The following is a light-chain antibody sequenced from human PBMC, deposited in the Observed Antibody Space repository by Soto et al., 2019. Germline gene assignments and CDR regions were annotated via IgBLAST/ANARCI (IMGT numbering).Light chain of an antibody. J-gene: IGKJ4*01. Sequence: DIQLTQSPSFLSASVGDRVTITCRASQGISRYLAWYQQKPGKAPNLLIYAASTLQSGVPSRFSGSGSGTEFNLTISSLQPEDFATYYCQQLNISLARTFGGGTKVEIK. CDR3: QQLNISLART. CDR2: AAS. CDR1: QGISRY. V-gene: IGKV1-9*01.